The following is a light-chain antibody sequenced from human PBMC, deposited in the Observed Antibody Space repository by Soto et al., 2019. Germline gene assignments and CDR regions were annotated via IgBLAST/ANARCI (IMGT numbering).Light chain of an antibody. CDR2: DAS. Sequence: EIVLTQSPATLSFSPGEGAXXSXXXIQSVSSYLAWYQQKPGQAPRLLIYDASNRATGIPARFSGSGSGTDFTLTISSLEPEDFAVYYCQQRSNWPPPITFGQGTRLEI. J-gene: IGKJ5*01. CDR3: QQRSNWPPPIT. CDR1: QSVSSY. V-gene: IGKV3-11*01.